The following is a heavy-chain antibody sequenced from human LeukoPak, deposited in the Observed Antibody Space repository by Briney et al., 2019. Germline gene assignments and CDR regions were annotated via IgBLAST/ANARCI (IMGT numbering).Heavy chain of an antibody. J-gene: IGHJ3*01. CDR3: ASFDQLLSVPYGFEV. D-gene: IGHD2-2*01. V-gene: IGHV4-34*01. Sequence: PSETLSLTCAVYGGSFSGYYWSWIRQPPGKGLEWIGEINHSGSTNYNPSLKSRVTISVDTSKNQFSLKLSSVTAADTAAYYCASFDQLLSVPYGFEVWGQGTMVTVSS. CDR2: INHSGST. CDR1: GGSFSGYY.